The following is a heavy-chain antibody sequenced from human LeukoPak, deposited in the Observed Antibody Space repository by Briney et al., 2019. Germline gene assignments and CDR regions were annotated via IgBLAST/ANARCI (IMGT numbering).Heavy chain of an antibody. CDR1: GFTVSSYY. CDR2: INSSGST. Sequence: GGSLRLSCAASGFTVSSYYMSWIRQAPGKGLEWVSVINSSGSTNYAASVKGRFTISRDNSKNKLYLQMNSLRTEDTAVYYCARDARGDLTWIQLWSPFDYWGQGTLVTVSS. D-gene: IGHD5-18*01. V-gene: IGHV3-66*03. CDR3: ARDARGDLTWIQLWSPFDY. J-gene: IGHJ4*02.